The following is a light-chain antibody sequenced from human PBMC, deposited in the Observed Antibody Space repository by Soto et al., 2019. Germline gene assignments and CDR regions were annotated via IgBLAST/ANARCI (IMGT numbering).Light chain of an antibody. CDR2: DAS. CDR3: QQRSNWPHT. Sequence: EIVLTQSPATLSLSPGERATLSCRASQRVSSYLAWYQHKPGQAPRLLIYDASNRATGIPARFSGSGSGTDFTFTINSLEPEDFSVYYCQQRSNWPHTFGPGTKLEIK. J-gene: IGKJ2*01. V-gene: IGKV3-11*01. CDR1: QRVSSY.